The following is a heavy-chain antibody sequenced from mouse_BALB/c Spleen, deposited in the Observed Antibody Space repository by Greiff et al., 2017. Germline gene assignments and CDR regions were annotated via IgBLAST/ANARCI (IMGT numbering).Heavy chain of an antibody. CDR1: GFTFSSYA. Sequence: EVMLVESGGGLVKPGGSLKLSCAASGFTFSSYAMSWVRQSPEKRLEWVAEISSGGSYTYYPDTVTGRFTISRDNAKNTLYLEMSSLRSEDTAMYYCAKKHAYYDYDWFAYWGQGTLVTVSA. J-gene: IGHJ3*01. D-gene: IGHD2-4*01. V-gene: IGHV5-9-4*01. CDR3: AKKHAYYDYDWFAY. CDR2: ISSGGSYT.